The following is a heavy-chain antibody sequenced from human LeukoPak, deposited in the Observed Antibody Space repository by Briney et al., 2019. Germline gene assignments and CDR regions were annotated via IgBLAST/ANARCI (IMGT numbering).Heavy chain of an antibody. J-gene: IGHJ5*02. CDR3: ARVALSQGLDA. CDR2: LNSDGSST. V-gene: IGHV3-74*01. Sequence: GGSLRLSCAASGFTFSSYWMHWVRQAPGKGLVWVSRLNSDGSSTVYADSVKGRFTISGDNAENKLYLQMNSLRVEDTAVYYCARVALSQGLDAWGQGTLVTVSS. D-gene: IGHD3-10*01. CDR1: GFTFSSYW.